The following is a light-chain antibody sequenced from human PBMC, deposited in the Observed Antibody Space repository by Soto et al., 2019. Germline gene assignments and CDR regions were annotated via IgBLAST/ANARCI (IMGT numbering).Light chain of an antibody. CDR3: HHYET. CDR2: GAS. J-gene: IGKJ1*01. CDR1: QSVSSSY. Sequence: EIVLTQSPGTLSLSPGERATLSCRASQSVSSSYLAWYQQKPGQAPRLLIYGASSRATGIPDRFSGSGSGTKFTLPISRLEPEDFTVYYCHHYETFGQGTKVDIK. V-gene: IGKV3-20*01.